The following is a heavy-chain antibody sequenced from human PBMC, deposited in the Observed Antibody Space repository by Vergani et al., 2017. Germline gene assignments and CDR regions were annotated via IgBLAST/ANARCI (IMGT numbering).Heavy chain of an antibody. Sequence: QVQLVPSGAEVKKPGASVKVSCKAAGYTFTSYGISWVRQAPGQGIEWMGCISVYNGNKNYAQKLQGRGTMTTDTSTSTAYMELRRLRSDDTDVYYCARTKGPTDDILTGNPYNYYYYRDVWGKGP. J-gene: IGHJ6*03. CDR2: ISVYNGNK. D-gene: IGHD3-9*01. CDR1: GYTFTSYG. V-gene: IGHV1-18*01. CDR3: ARTKGPTDDILTGNPYNYYYYRDV.